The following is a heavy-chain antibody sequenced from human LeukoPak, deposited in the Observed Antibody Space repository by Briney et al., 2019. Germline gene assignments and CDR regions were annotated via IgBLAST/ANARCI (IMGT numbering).Heavy chain of an antibody. V-gene: IGHV3-9*01. CDR3: ARPRRGSGSYYFDY. CDR1: GFTFDDYA. D-gene: IGHD1-26*01. CDR2: ISWNSGSI. J-gene: IGHJ4*02. Sequence: GGSLRLSCAASGFTFDDYAMHWVRQAPGKGLEWVSGISWNSGSIGYADSVKGRFTISRDNAKNSLYLQMNSLRAEDTAVYYCARPRRGSGSYYFDYWGQGTLVTVSS.